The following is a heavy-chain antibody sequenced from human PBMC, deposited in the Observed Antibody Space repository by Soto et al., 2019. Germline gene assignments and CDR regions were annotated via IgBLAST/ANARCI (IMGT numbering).Heavy chain of an antibody. CDR3: ARDAFFGVVIRYDY. D-gene: IGHD3-3*01. J-gene: IGHJ4*02. CDR1: GFTFSSYS. V-gene: IGHV3-21*01. CDR2: ISSSSSYI. Sequence: GGSLRLSCAASGFTFSSYSMSWVRQAPGKGLEWVSSISSSSSYIYYADSVKGRFTISRDNAKNSLYLQMNSLRAEDTAVYYCARDAFFGVVIRYDYWGQGTLVTVSS.